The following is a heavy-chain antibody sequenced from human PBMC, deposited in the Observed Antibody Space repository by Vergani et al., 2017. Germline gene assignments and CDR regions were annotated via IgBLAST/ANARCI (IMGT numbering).Heavy chain of an antibody. CDR2: VSGSSATP. D-gene: IGHD3-3*01. J-gene: IGHJ4*02. V-gene: IGHV3-23*01. CDR1: GFSFPGYA. Sequence: EVQLLESGGGLVQPGGSLRLSCEASGFSFPGYAMSWVRQAPGKGLEWVSSVSGSSATPYYADSVKGRFIISRDNSKNTLYLQMNSLRAEDTAVYYCAKGPGTIFGVVIHFDYWGQGTLVTVSS. CDR3: AKGPGTIFGVVIHFDY.